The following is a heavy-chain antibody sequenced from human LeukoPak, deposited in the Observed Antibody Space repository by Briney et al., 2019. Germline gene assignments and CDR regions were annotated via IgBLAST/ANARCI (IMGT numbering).Heavy chain of an antibody. V-gene: IGHV3-11*01. CDR2: ISIGGSTI. D-gene: IGHD6-19*01. CDR3: ARGWPIAGAGTFDF. J-gene: IGHJ4*02. CDR1: GLKFIDYY. Sequence: GGSLRLSCAASGLKFIDYYMSGIRQAPGKGLEWLAYISIGGSTIYYADSVKGRFTISRDNAKNSLFLQLNSLRVDDTAVYFCARGWPIAGAGTFDFWGQGTLVTVSS.